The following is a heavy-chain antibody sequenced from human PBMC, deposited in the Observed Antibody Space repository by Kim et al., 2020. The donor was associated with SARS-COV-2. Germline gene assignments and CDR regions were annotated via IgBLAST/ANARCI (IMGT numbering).Heavy chain of an antibody. CDR2: ISYRGNT. D-gene: IGHD6-19*01. CDR1: GASISTTSDY. CDR3: AVSTGYCQGLDY. V-gene: IGHV4-39*01. Sequence: SETLSLTCTVSGASISTTSDYWGWVRQSPGKGLEWVGTISYRGNTYYNPSLKTRLTISVDTSNNQFSLKLNSVTAADTAVYYCAVSTGYCQGLDYWGQGALVTVSS. J-gene: IGHJ4*02.